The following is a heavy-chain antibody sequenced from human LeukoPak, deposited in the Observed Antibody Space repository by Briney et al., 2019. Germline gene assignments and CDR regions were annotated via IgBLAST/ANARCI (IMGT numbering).Heavy chain of an antibody. CDR2: TSRSSSTI. D-gene: IGHD2-15*01. V-gene: IGHV3-48*04. CDR1: GFTFRSYS. CDR3: ARDDIVVVVTANPCSDYMDV. Sequence: GGSLRLSCAPSGFTFRSYSMKWVRQAPGEGLEWGSYTSRSSSTIYYAESVKRRFTIARDNAKNSLYLKKDSSRAEDTAVYYCARDDIVVVVTANPCSDYMDVGGKGTTVTVS. J-gene: IGHJ6*03.